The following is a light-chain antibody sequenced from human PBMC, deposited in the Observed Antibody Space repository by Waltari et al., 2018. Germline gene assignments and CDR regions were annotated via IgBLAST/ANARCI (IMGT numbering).Light chain of an antibody. Sequence: QSALTQPPSASGPPGQSVTLSCTGTSSDVGGYNLASWYQQHPGKAPKLMIYEVSKLPSGVPDRFSGSKSGNTASLTVSGLQAEDEADYYCSSYAGSNNLVFGGGTKLTVL. CDR2: EVS. CDR1: SSDVGGYNL. V-gene: IGLV2-8*01. CDR3: SSYAGSNNLV. J-gene: IGLJ2*01.